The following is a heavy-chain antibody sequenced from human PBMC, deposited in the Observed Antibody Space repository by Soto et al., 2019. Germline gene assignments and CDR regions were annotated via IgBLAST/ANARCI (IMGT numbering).Heavy chain of an antibody. CDR2: ISAYNGNT. CDR3: ARERASTYMDV. V-gene: IGHV1-18*01. J-gene: IGHJ6*02. Sequence: GASVKVSCKTSGFTFTTHAIHWVRKAPGQRFEWMGWISAYNGNTNYAQKLQGRVTMTTDTSTTTAYMELRNLRSDDTAVYYCARERASTYMDVWGQGTTVTVSS. CDR1: GFTFTTHA.